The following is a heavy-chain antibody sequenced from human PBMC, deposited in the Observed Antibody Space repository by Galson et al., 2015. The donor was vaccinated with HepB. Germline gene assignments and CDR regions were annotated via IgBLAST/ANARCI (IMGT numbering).Heavy chain of an antibody. CDR1: GYTFTSYG. J-gene: IGHJ4*02. CDR3: ARDREDIVVVVTFDY. D-gene: IGHD2-15*01. Sequence: SVKVSCKASGYTFTSYGISWVRQAPGQGLEWMGWINAGNGNTKYSQKFQGRVTITRDTSASTAYMELSSLRSEDTAVYYCARDREDIVVVVTFDYWGQGTLVTVSS. V-gene: IGHV1-3*01. CDR2: INAGNGNT.